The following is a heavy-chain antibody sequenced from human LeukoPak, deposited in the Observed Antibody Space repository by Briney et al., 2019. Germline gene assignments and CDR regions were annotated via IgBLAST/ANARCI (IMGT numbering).Heavy chain of an antibody. D-gene: IGHD3-10*01. Sequence: GGSLRLSCAASGFTFSSYEMNWVRQAPGKGLEWVSYIRSSGSTIYYADSVKGRFTISRDNAKNSLYLQINSLRAEDTAVYYCAREVTMVRGVIISSYGMDVWGKGTTVTVSS. J-gene: IGHJ6*04. CDR1: GFTFSSYE. V-gene: IGHV3-48*03. CDR3: AREVTMVRGVIISSYGMDV. CDR2: IRSSGSTI.